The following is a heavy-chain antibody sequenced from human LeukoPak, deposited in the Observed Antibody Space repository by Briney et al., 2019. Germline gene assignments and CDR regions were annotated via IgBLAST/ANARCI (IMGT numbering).Heavy chain of an antibody. CDR1: GYTLTELS. D-gene: IGHD2/OR15-2a*01. V-gene: IGHV1-24*01. CDR2: FDPEDGET. CDR3: ATDENIYYGMDV. J-gene: IGHJ6*02. Sequence: GASVKVYCKVSGYTLTELSMHWVRQAPGKGLEWMGGFDPEDGETIYAQKFQGRVTMTEDTSTDTAYMELSSLRSEDTAVYYCATDENIYYGMDVWGQGTTVTVSS.